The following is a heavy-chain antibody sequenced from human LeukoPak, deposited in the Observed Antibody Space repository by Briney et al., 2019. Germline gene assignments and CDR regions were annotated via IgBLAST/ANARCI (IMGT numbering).Heavy chain of an antibody. Sequence: SETLSLTCTVSGDSLNVYYWGWIRQPAGKGLEWIGRIFTSGITKYSPSLRSRVTMSIDTSKNQFSLKLSSVTAADTAVYYCARVDGDYGKGFDPWGQGTLVTVSS. CDR1: GDSLNVYY. V-gene: IGHV4-4*07. J-gene: IGHJ5*02. CDR2: IFTSGIT. CDR3: ARVDGDYGKGFDP. D-gene: IGHD4-17*01.